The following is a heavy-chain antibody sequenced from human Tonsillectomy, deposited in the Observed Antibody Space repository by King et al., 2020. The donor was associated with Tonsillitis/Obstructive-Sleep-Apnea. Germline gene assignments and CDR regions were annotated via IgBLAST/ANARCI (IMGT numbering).Heavy chain of an antibody. J-gene: IGHJ6*03. CDR3: SKGYDFWSGDYYMDV. D-gene: IGHD3-3*01. CDR2: ISGSGGST. CDR1: GFTFSNHA. Sequence: VQLVESGGGLVQPGGSLRLSCAASGFTFSNHALTWVRQAPGKGLQWVSSISGSGGSTFNAHSVKGRFTTSRDKSKNTLYLQMSSLRAEDTAVYYCSKGYDFWSGDYYMDVWGKGTTVTVSS. V-gene: IGHV3-23*04.